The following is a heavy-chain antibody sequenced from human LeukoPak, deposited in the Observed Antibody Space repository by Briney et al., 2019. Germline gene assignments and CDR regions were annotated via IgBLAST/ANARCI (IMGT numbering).Heavy chain of an antibody. CDR3: ASGDCSSTSCYNWGFDP. CDR1: GFTFSSYA. CDR2: IPYDGSNK. J-gene: IGHJ5*02. D-gene: IGHD2-2*01. V-gene: IGHV3-30-3*01. Sequence: GGSLRLSCAASGFTFSSYAMHWVRQAPGKGLEWVAVIPYDGSNKYYADSVKGRFTISRDNSKSTLYLQMNSLRAEDTAVYYCASGDCSSTSCYNWGFDPWGQGTLVTVSS.